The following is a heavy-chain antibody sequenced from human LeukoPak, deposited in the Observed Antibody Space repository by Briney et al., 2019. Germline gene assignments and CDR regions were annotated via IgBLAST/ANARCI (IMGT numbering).Heavy chain of an antibody. CDR1: GYSISSGYY. V-gene: IGHV4-61*01. D-gene: IGHD6-13*01. CDR3: ARGKRDSSSWYHPYFWFDP. CDR2: IYYSGST. Sequence: SETLSLTCTVSGYSISSGYYWGWIRQPPGKGLEWIGYIYYSGSTNYNPSLKSRVTISVDTSKNQFSLKLSSVTAADTAVYYCARGKRDSSSWYHPYFWFDPWGQGTLVTVSS. J-gene: IGHJ5*02.